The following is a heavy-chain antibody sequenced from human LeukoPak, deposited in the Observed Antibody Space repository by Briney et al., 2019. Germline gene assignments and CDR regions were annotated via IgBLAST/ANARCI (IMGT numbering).Heavy chain of an antibody. CDR1: GRSIRSYH. V-gene: IGHV4-59*01. Sequence: SETLSLTCTVSGRSIRSYHGSWLRQPPGEGLEGIGYIYYCGSTNCNPSPKSRVTISVDTSKNQFSLKLSSVTAADTAVYYCARGESGYDSFYHYYSSMDVWGKGTTVTVSS. CDR2: IYYCGST. CDR3: ARGESGYDSFYHYYSSMDV. D-gene: IGHD5-12*01. J-gene: IGHJ6*03.